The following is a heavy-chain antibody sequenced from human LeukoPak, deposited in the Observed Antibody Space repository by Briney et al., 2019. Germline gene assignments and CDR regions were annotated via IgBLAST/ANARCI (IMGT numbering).Heavy chain of an antibody. V-gene: IGHV3-7*01. CDR2: IQKDGSEA. Sequence: QSGGFLRLSCTASGFTLSNYWMTWVRQAPGKGLEWVAKIQKDGSEAYYVDSLKGRFTISRDNAKNSLYLQMNSLRAEDTAVYYCAELGITMIGGVWGKGTTVTISS. CDR3: AELGITMIGGV. CDR1: GFTLSNYW. J-gene: IGHJ6*04. D-gene: IGHD3-10*02.